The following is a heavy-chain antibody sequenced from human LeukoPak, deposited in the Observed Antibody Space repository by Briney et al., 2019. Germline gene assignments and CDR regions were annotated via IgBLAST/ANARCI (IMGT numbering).Heavy chain of an antibody. CDR3: ARVGLRDALDY. J-gene: IGHJ4*02. Sequence: ASVKVSCKASGYTFTGYYIHWVRQAPGQGLEWMGWINHNSGGTNYAQKFQGRVTMTRDTSISTAYMELSRLRSDDTAVYYCARVGLRDALDYWGQGTLVTVSS. D-gene: IGHD4-17*01. CDR1: GYTFTGYY. CDR2: INHNSGGT. V-gene: IGHV1-2*02.